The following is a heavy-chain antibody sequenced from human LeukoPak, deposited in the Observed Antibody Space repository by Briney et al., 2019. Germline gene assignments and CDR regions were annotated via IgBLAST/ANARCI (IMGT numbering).Heavy chain of an antibody. V-gene: IGHV3-23*01. CDR3: AKDRRSSGWYCPFDY. Sequence: GGSLRLSCAASGFTFSSYAMSWVRQAPGKGLEWVSAISGSGGSTYYADSVKGRFTISRDNSKNTLYLQMNSLRAEDTAVYYCAKDRRSSGWYCPFDYWGQGTLVTVSS. CDR1: GFTFSSYA. J-gene: IGHJ4*02. D-gene: IGHD6-19*01. CDR2: ISGSGGST.